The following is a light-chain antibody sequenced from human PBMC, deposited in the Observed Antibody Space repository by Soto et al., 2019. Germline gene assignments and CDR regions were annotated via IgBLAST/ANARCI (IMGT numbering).Light chain of an antibody. CDR2: EVS. J-gene: IGLJ3*02. CDR1: SSDIGVYNL. V-gene: IGLV2-14*01. Sequence: QSALTQPASVSGSPGQSITISCTGTSSDIGVYNLVSWYQQHPGKAPKLMIYEVSNRPSGVSNRFSGSKSGNTASLTISGLQAEDEADYYCSSYTSSDTLVFGGGTKLPVL. CDR3: SSYTSSDTLV.